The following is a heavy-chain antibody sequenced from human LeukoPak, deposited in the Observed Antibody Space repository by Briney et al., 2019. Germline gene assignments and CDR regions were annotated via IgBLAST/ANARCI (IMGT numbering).Heavy chain of an antibody. CDR3: TRRAARWQFDL. CDR1: GLNFDDYA. J-gene: IGHJ2*01. D-gene: IGHD5-24*01. Sequence: GGSLRLSCAVSGLNFDDYAMHWVRQAPGRGLEWVSGINWKTGNGIYADSVKGRFTISRDNAKNSLYLQMSSLRAEDSALYYCTRRAARWQFDLWGRGTLLTVSS. V-gene: IGHV3-9*01. CDR2: INWKTGNG.